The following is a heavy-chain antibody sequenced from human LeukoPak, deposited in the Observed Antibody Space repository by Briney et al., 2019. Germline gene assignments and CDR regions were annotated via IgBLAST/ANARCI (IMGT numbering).Heavy chain of an antibody. CDR3: ARRRVVVVAATVPSLKRYWYFDL. J-gene: IGHJ2*01. D-gene: IGHD2-15*01. CDR1: GGSFSGYY. CDR2: INHSGST. Sequence: PSETLSLTCAVYGGSFSGYYWSWIRRPPGKGLEWIGEINHSGSTNYNPSLKSRVTISVDTSKNQFSLKLSSVTAADTALYYCARRRVVVVAATVPSLKRYWYFDLWGRGTLVTVSS. V-gene: IGHV4-34*01.